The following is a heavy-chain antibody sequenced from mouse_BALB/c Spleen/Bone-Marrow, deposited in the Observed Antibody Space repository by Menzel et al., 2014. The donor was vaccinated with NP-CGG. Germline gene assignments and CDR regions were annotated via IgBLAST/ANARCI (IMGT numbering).Heavy chain of an antibody. CDR3: ARDGYDDY. CDR2: IRNKANGYTT. D-gene: IGHD2-2*01. J-gene: IGHJ2*01. Sequence: EVQVVESGGGLVQPGGSLRLSCATSGFTFTDYYMSWVRQPPGKALEWLGFIRNKANGYTTEYSASVKGRFTISRDSSQSILYLQMNTLRAEDSATYYCARDGYDDYWGQGTTLTVSS. CDR1: GFTFTDYY. V-gene: IGHV7-3*02.